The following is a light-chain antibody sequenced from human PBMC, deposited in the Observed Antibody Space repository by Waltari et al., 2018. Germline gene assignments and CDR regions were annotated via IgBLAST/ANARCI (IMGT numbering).Light chain of an antibody. V-gene: IGLV2-23*02. CDR1: TSDVGSYDL. CDR2: EVF. Sequence: QSALTQPASVSGTPGQSITISCTGTTSDVGSYDLVSCYQQHPGGAPKLPICEVFKRPPDSSSRVSVSKSGRTASLTISGLQPEDEADYYCCSYAGRGTYVFGSGTKVTVL. J-gene: IGLJ1*01. CDR3: CSYAGRGTYV.